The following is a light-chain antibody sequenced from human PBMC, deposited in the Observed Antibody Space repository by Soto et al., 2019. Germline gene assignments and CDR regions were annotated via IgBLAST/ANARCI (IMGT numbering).Light chain of an antibody. J-gene: IGKJ1*01. V-gene: IGKV1-5*03. CDR2: EAS. CDR1: QSISSW. CDR3: QQYKSYWT. Sequence: DILMTQSPSTLSASVGDRVTITCRASQSISSWLAWYQQKPGKAPKLLIYEASSLESGVPSRFSGSGSGTEFTLTISSLQPDDFATYYCQQYKSYWTFGQGTKVEIK.